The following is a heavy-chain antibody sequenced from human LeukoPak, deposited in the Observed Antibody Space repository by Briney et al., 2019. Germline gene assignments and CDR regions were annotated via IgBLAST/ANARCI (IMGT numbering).Heavy chain of an antibody. CDR3: ARERQWLGRGWFDP. D-gene: IGHD6-19*01. Sequence: GASVKVSCKASGYTFTSYGIIWVRQAPGQGLEWMGWISAYNGNTNYAQKLQGRVTMTTDTSTSTAYMELRGLRSDDTAVYYCARERQWLGRGWFDPWGQGTLVTVSS. CDR2: ISAYNGNT. V-gene: IGHV1-18*01. CDR1: GYTFTSYG. J-gene: IGHJ5*02.